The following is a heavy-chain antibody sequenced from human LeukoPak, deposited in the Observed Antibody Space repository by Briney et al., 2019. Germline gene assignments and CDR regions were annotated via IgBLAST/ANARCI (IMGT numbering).Heavy chain of an antibody. CDR3: GRVYSGSHYFDC. J-gene: IGHJ4*02. V-gene: IGHV6-1*01. D-gene: IGHD1-26*01. CDR1: GDSVSSNSAT. CDR2: TYYRSKWYN. Sequence: SQTLSLTCAISGDSVSSNSATWNWIRQSPSRGLEWLGRTYYRSKWYNDYAVSVKSRITINQDTSKNQFSLQLYSVTPEDTAVYYCGRVYSGSHYFDCWGQGTLVTVSS.